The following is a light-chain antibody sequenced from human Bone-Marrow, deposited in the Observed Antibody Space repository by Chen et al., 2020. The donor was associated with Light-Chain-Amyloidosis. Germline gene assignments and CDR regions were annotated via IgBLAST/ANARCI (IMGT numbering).Light chain of an antibody. Sequence: AIQMTQSPSSLSASVGDRVTITCRASEDIRNELGWYQQKPGKAPKLLIYGASNLQGGVRSRFSGSGYGTDFTLTIISLQPEDFATYFCLQDNDYPRTFGQGTRVEVK. CDR2: GAS. V-gene: IGKV1-6*01. CDR3: LQDNDYPRT. J-gene: IGKJ1*01. CDR1: EDIRNE.